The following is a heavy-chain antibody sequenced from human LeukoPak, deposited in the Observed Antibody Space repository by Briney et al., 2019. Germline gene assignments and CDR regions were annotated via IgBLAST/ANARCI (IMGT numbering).Heavy chain of an antibody. V-gene: IGHV3-30*03. CDR1: GFTFVNYG. CDR3: ARDDDFWSGSFDY. J-gene: IGHJ4*02. D-gene: IGHD3-3*01. CDR2: ISYNGIKK. Sequence: GRSLRLSCAASGFTFVNYGFHWVRQAPGKALEWVAFISYNGIKKYADSVKGRFTISRDNSKNTLYLQMNGLRPEDTAVYYCARDDDFWSGSFDYWGQGTLVTVSS.